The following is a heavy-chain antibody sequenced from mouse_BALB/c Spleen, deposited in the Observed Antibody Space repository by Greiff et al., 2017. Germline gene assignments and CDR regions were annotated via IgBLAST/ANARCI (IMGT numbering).Heavy chain of an antibody. CDR1: GFAFSSYD. CDR3: ARQDYGSSYRAMDY. V-gene: IGHV5-12-1*01. CDR2: ISSGGGST. Sequence: EVNLVESGGGLVKPGGSLKLSCAASGFAFSSYDMSWVRQTPEKRLEWVAYISSGGGSTYYPDTVKGRFTISRDNAKNTLYLQMSSLKSEDTAMYYCARQDYGSSYRAMDYWGQGTSVTVSS. J-gene: IGHJ4*01. D-gene: IGHD1-1*01.